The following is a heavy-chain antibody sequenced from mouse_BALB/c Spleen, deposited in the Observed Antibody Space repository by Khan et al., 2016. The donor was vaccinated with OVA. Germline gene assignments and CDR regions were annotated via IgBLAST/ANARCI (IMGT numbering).Heavy chain of an antibody. Sequence: QLQLVQSGPELKKPGETVKISCKASGYTFENYVMNWVKQSPGQGLKWMGWINTYTGEPTYADDFQGRFAFSLETSASTAYLQINSLKNEDTATYFCGRCHGGYWGQGTTLTVSS. CDR3: GRCHGGY. V-gene: IGHV9-3-1*01. D-gene: IGHD6-1*01. CDR1: GYTFENYV. CDR2: INTYTGEP. J-gene: IGHJ2*01.